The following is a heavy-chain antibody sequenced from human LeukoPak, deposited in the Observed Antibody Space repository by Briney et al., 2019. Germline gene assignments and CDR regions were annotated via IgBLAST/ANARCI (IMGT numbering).Heavy chain of an antibody. Sequence: PETLTLPCTVSGGSISSSSYYWGWIRQPPGKGLEWIGSIYYSGSTYYNPSLKSRVTISVDTSKNQFSLKLSSVAAADTAVYHCARPYGAAGLDWGQGTLVTVSS. D-gene: IGHD4-17*01. J-gene: IGHJ4*02. CDR2: IYYSGST. CDR1: GGSISSSSYY. V-gene: IGHV4-39*01. CDR3: ARPYGAAGLD.